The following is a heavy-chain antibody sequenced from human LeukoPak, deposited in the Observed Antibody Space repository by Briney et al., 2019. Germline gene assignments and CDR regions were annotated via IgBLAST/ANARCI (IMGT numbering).Heavy chain of an antibody. J-gene: IGHJ4*02. V-gene: IGHV3-23*01. CDR1: GFTFNSHA. CDR3: ARDQAYDYVWGSNRYAY. D-gene: IGHD3-16*02. CDR2: IGGGGGGT. Sequence: GGSLRLSCAASGFTFNSHAMSWVRQAPGKGLEWVSGIGGGGGGTYHADFVKGRFTISRDNSKNTLSLQMNSLRVEDTALYYCARDQAYDYVWGSNRYAYWGQGTLVTVSS.